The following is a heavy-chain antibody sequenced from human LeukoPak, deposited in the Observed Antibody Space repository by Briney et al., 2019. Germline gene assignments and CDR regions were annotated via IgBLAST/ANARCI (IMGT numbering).Heavy chain of an antibody. D-gene: IGHD6-25*01. CDR3: ARDPSYSSGYRWFDP. CDR2: ISSSGTTI. CDR1: GFTFSDYY. J-gene: IGHJ5*02. Sequence: PGGSLRLSCAASGFTFSDYYMNWIRQAPGKGLEWLSYISSSGTTIYYADSVKGRFTISRDNAKNLLYLQMNSLRAEDTAVYYCARDPSYSSGYRWFDPWGQGTLVTVSS. V-gene: IGHV3-11*04.